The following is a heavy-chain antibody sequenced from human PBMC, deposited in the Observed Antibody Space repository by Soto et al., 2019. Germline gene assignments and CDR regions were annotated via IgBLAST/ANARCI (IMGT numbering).Heavy chain of an antibody. CDR3: ARSVAGHFDY. D-gene: IGHD6-19*01. V-gene: IGHV3-48*02. J-gene: IGHJ4*02. CDR1: GFTFNIYS. CDR2: ITSDTATI. Sequence: EVQLVESGGGLVQPGGSLRLSCAASGFTFNIYSMNWVRQAPGKGLEWVSYITSDTATIHYADSVRSRFTISRDNAENSLFLQMHSLRDEDTAAYYCARSVAGHFDYWGQGALVTVSS.